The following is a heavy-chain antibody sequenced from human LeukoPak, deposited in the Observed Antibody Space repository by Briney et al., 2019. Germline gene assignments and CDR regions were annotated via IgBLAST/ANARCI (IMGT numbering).Heavy chain of an antibody. CDR1: GFTFDDYG. CDR2: IRNGGST. D-gene: IGHD2-21*02. CDR3: AKDMSGGDCPDY. V-gene: IGHV3-20*04. Sequence: GGSLRLSCAASGFTFDDYGMSWVRQGPGKGLEWVSGIRNGGSTGYADSVKGRFTISRDNAKNSLYLQMNSLRAEDTAVYYCAKDMSGGDCPDYWGQGTLVTVSS. J-gene: IGHJ4*02.